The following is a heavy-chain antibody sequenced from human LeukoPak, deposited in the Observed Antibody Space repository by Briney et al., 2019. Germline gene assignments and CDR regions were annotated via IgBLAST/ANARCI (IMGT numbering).Heavy chain of an antibody. Sequence: EASVKVSCKASGGTFSSYTISWVRQAPGQGLEWMGRTIPILGIANYAQKFQGRVTITADKSTSTAYMELSSLRSEDTAVYYCARDAPHYGGNSGFDYWGQGTLVTVSS. V-gene: IGHV1-69*04. D-gene: IGHD4-23*01. J-gene: IGHJ4*02. CDR1: GGTFSSYT. CDR3: ARDAPHYGGNSGFDY. CDR2: TIPILGIA.